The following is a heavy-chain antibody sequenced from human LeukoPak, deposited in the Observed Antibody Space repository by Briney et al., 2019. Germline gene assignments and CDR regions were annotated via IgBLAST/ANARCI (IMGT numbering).Heavy chain of an antibody. CDR3: ARDRLSSDYYDSSGYYFLDY. CDR2: INPNSGGT. J-gene: IGHJ4*02. CDR1: GYTFTGYY. V-gene: IGHV1-2*02. D-gene: IGHD3-22*01. Sequence: ASVKVSCKASGYTFTGYYMYWVRQAPGQGLEWMGWINPNSGGTNYAQKFQGRVTMTRDTSISTAYMELSRLRSDDTAVYYCARDRLSSDYYDSSGYYFLDYWGQGTLVTVSS.